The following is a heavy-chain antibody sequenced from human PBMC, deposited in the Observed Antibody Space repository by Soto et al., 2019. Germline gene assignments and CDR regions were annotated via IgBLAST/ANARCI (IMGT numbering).Heavy chain of an antibody. J-gene: IGHJ6*02. D-gene: IGHD4-17*01. CDR1: GFTFSSYA. Sequence: GGSLRLSCAASGFTFSSYAMSWVRQAPGKGLEWVSPISGSGDSTYYADSVKGRFTISRDNSKNTLYLQMNSLRAEDTAVYYCAKGYGGNSRHYYYGMDVWGQGTTVTVSS. CDR3: AKGYGGNSRHYYYGMDV. CDR2: ISGSGDST. V-gene: IGHV3-23*01.